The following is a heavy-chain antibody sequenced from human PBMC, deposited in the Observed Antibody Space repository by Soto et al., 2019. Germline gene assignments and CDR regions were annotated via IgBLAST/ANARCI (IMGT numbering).Heavy chain of an antibody. V-gene: IGHV3-33*01. CDR1: GFTFSRYG. J-gene: IGHJ4*02. CDR3: ARDDDYGDNRFDY. CDR2: ILDDGSDQ. D-gene: IGHD4-17*01. Sequence: QVQLVESGGGVVQPGRSLRLSCAASGFTFSRYGMHWVRQAPGKGLEWVAVILDDGSDQNYVDSVKGRFTISRDNSKNSLYLQMNSLRAEDTAVYYCARDDDYGDNRFDYWGQGTLVTVSS.